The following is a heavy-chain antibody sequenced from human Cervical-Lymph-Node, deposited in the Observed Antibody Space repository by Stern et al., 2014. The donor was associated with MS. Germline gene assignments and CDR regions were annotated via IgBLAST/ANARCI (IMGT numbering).Heavy chain of an antibody. V-gene: IGHV1-69*01. CDR3: ARDEIGQTTTHYYYYGMDV. CDR2: IIPLICAA. Sequence: VQLVESGAEVKKPGSSVKVSCKASGVTFSSQAISWVRQAPGQGLEWLAGIIPLICAANYAQKFQGSVTITADEFTSTAYMELRSLRSEDTAVYYCARDEIGQTTTHYYYYGMDVWGQGTTVTVSS. D-gene: IGHD1-1*01. CDR1: GVTFSSQA. J-gene: IGHJ6*02.